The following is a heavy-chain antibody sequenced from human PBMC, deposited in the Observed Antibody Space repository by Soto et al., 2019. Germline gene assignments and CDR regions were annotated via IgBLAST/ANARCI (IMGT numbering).Heavy chain of an antibody. D-gene: IGHD5-18*01. CDR1: GFTFSSYA. V-gene: IGHV3-23*01. CDR3: AKIGWIQLWSETYYFEY. Sequence: QPGGSLRLSCAASGFTFSSYAMSWVRQAPGKGLEWVSAISGGGGSTYYADSVKGRFTISRDNSKNTLYLQMNSLRAEDTAVYYCAKIGWIQLWSETYYFEYWGQGTLVTVSS. J-gene: IGHJ4*02. CDR2: ISGGGGST.